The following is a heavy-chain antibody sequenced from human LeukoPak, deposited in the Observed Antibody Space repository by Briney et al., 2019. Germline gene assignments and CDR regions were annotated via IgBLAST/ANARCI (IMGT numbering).Heavy chain of an antibody. Sequence: SETLSLTCTVSGGSISSSSYYWGWIRQPPGKGLEWIGSIYYSGSTYYNPSLKSRVTILVDTSKNQFSLKLSSVTAADTAVYYCARDRRYSGISGAFDIWGQGTMVTVSS. CDR1: GGSISSSSYY. CDR3: ARDRRYSGISGAFDI. CDR2: IYYSGST. J-gene: IGHJ3*02. V-gene: IGHV4-39*07. D-gene: IGHD1-26*01.